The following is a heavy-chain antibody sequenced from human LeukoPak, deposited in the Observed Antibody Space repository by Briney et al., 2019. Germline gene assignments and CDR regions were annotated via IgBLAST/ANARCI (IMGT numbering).Heavy chain of an antibody. CDR3: ARDPRPSYDSSDYYYPGDY. CDR2: INPSGGST. V-gene: IGHV1-46*01. Sequence: GSVKVAGNRAGYTFISYYMHCLRQATGQGLEWMAIINPSGGSTRYAQKFQGRVTMTRNTSTSTVYMELSSLRSEDTAVYYCARDPRPSYDSSDYYYPGDYWGQGTLVTVSS. CDR1: GYTFISYY. D-gene: IGHD3-22*01. J-gene: IGHJ4*02.